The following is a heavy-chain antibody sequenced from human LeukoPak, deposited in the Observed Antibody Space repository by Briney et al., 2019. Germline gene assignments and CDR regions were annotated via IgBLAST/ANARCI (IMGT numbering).Heavy chain of an antibody. CDR1: GFTFSSYA. D-gene: IGHD2-15*01. CDR3: AKGPRVVVVAATDFDY. V-gene: IGHV3-23*01. J-gene: IGHJ4*02. Sequence: AGGPLRLSCAASGFTFSSYAMSWVRQAPGKGLEWVSAISGSGGSTYYADSVKGRFTISRDNSKNTLYLQMNSLRAEDTAVYYCAKGPRVVVVAATDFDYWGQGTLVTVSS. CDR2: ISGSGGST.